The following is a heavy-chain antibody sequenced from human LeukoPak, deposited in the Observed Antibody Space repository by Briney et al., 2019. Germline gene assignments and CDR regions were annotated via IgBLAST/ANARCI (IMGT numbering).Heavy chain of an antibody. Sequence: GGSLRLSCAASGFTFSSYAMHWVRQAPGKGLEWVALISYDGSNKYYADSVKGRFTISRDNSKNTLYLQMNSLTAEDTAVYFCARQYSSSYTIDYWGQRTLVTVSS. CDR1: GFTFSSYA. V-gene: IGHV3-30*01. J-gene: IGHJ4*02. CDR3: ARQYSSSYTIDY. CDR2: ISYDGSNK. D-gene: IGHD6-6*01.